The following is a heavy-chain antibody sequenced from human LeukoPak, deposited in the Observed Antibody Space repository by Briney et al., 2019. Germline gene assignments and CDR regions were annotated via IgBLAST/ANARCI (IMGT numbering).Heavy chain of an antibody. J-gene: IGHJ2*01. CDR3: ARGFGYFDWFPRWYFDL. D-gene: IGHD3-9*01. CDR2: IYYSGST. V-gene: IGHV4-59*01. Sequence: SETLSLTCTVSGGSISSYYWGWIRQPPGKGLEWIGYIYYSGSTNFNPSLKSRVTISVDTSKNQFSLKLSSVTAADTAVYYCARGFGYFDWFPRWYFDLWGRGTLVTVSS. CDR1: GGSISSYY.